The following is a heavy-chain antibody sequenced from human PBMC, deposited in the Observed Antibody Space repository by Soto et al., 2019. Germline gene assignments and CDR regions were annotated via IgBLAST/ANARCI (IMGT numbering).Heavy chain of an antibody. J-gene: IGHJ4*01. CDR3: ASDSRGGIAAPFGXY. CDR2: IIPIFGTA. CDR1: AATFSIHA. D-gene: IGHD6-6*01. Sequence: SVKLSCKASAATFSIHAISWVRQAPGQGLEWMGGIIPIFGTANYAQKFQGRVTITADESTSTAYMELSSLRSEDTAVYYCASDSRGGIAAPFGXYWG. V-gene: IGHV1-69*13.